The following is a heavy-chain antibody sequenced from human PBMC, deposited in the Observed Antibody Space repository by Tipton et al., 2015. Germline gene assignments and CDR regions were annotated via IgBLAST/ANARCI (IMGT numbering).Heavy chain of an antibody. J-gene: IGHJ5*02. CDR2: ISYSGTT. D-gene: IGHD6-19*01. CDR1: GGSISSHY. V-gene: IGHV4-59*08. CDR3: ARRGRSGRWDWFDP. Sequence: TLSLTCTVSGGSISSHYWSWIRQSPGKGLEWIGYISYSGTTNYNPSLKSRVTISVDTSKNQFSLKVTSVTAADTATYYCARRGRSGRWDWFDPWGHGTLVTVSS.